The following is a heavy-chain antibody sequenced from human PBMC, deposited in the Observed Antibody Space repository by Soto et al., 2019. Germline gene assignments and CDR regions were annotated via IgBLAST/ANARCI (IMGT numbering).Heavy chain of an antibody. CDR2: VKSEANGGTV. Sequence: EVQLVESGGGLVKPGGSLRLSCAASGFTFNGAWMNWVRQAPGKGLEWVGRVKSEANGGTVDYGAPVKGRFTISRDDSANTVYLQMNSLNTEDTALYYCSADLPDWGAYAFDYWGQGTLVTVSS. CDR3: SADLPDWGAYAFDY. CDR1: GFTFNGAW. J-gene: IGHJ4*02. D-gene: IGHD3-16*01. V-gene: IGHV3-15*07.